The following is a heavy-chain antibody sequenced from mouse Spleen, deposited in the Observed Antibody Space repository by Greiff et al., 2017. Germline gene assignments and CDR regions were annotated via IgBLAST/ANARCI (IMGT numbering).Heavy chain of an antibody. CDR3: ARLDGYDGGYAMDY. CDR2: ISSGGSYT. J-gene: IGHJ4*01. Sequence: EVKVVESGGDLVKPGGSLKLSCAASGFTFSSYGMSWVRQTPDKRLEWVATISSGGSYTYYPDSVKGRFTISRDNAKNTLYLQMSSLKSEDTAMYYCARLDGYDGGYAMDYWGQGTSVTVSS. V-gene: IGHV5-6*01. CDR1: GFTFSSYG. D-gene: IGHD2-2*01.